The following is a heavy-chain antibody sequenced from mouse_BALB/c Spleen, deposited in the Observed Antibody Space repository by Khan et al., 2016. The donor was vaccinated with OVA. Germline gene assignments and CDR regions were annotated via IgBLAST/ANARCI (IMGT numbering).Heavy chain of an antibody. Sequence: EVQLQESGPSLVKPSQTLSLTCYVTGDSITSGYWCWIRKFPGNKFEYMGYIIYSGSTYYNPSLKSRISITQHTSKNQNSQQLNSVTTEETATYYSSRSSYSFAFVYWGQGTLVTVSA. V-gene: IGHV3-8*02. J-gene: IGHJ3*01. CDR3: SRSSYSFAFVY. CDR1: GDSITSGY. CDR2: IIYSGST. D-gene: IGHD2-12*01.